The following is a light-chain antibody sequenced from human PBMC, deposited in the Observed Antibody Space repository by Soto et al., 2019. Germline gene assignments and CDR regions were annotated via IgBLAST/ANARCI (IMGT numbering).Light chain of an antibody. CDR2: SDN. CDR3: AAWDDSLRGWV. CDR1: SSNIGSNY. V-gene: IGLV1-47*02. J-gene: IGLJ3*02. Sequence: QSVLTQPPSASGTPGQRVTISCSGSSSNIGSNYVYWYQQLPGTAPKLLIYSDNQRPSGVPDRFSGSKSGTSASLAISGLRSEDEADYYCAAWDDSLRGWVLGGGTKVTVL.